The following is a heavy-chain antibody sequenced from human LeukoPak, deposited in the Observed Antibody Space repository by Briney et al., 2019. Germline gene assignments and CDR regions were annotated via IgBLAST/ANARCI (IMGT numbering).Heavy chain of an antibody. Sequence: SQTLSLTCAISGDSVSSNSAAWNWIRQSPSRGLEWLGRTYYRSKWYNDYAVSVKSQITINPDTSKNQFSLQLNSVTPEDTAVYYCASNSDSGYAGYFDYWGQGTLVTVSS. V-gene: IGHV6-1*01. J-gene: IGHJ4*02. CDR3: ASNSDSGYAGYFDY. D-gene: IGHD5-12*01. CDR2: TYYRSKWYN. CDR1: GDSVSSNSAA.